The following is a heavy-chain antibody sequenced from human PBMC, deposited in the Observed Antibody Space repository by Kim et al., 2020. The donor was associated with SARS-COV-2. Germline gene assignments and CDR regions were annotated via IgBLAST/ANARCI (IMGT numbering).Heavy chain of an antibody. V-gene: IGHV3-33*06. CDR3: AKYSSSSNYYYGMDV. J-gene: IGHJ6*02. Sequence: GGSLRLSCAASGFTFSSYGMHWVRQAPGKGLEWVAIIWYDGSNKYYAESVKGRFTISRDNSKNTLYLQMNSLRAEDTAVYYCAKYSSSSNYYYGMDVWG. CDR2: IWYDGSNK. D-gene: IGHD6-6*01. CDR1: GFTFSSYG.